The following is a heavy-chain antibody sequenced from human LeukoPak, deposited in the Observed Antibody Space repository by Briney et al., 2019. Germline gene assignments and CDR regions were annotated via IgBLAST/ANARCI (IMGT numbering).Heavy chain of an antibody. CDR3: ATKYSAGWLFDY. CDR1: GFTFSSYG. J-gene: IGHJ4*02. V-gene: IGHV3-21*01. Sequence: GGSLRLSCAASGFTFSSYGMHWVRQAPGKGLEWVSSIDNDGSYIYYADSVKGRFTLSRDNAENSVHLQMIGLRAEDTAVYYCATKYSAGWLFDYWGQGTLVTVSS. D-gene: IGHD5-12*01. CDR2: IDNDGSYI.